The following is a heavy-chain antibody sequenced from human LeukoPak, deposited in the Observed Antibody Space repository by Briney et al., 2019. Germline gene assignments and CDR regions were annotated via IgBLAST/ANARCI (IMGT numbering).Heavy chain of an antibody. CDR1: GFTFSSYA. CDR2: ISYDGSNK. Sequence: GGSLRLSCAASGFTFSSYAMHWVRQAPGKGLEWVAVISYDGSNKYYADSVKGRFTISRDNSKNTLYLQMNSLSAEDTAVYYCAPRRDGYNYFQYWGQGTLVTVSS. V-gene: IGHV3-30-3*01. D-gene: IGHD5-24*01. CDR3: APRRDGYNYFQY. J-gene: IGHJ4*02.